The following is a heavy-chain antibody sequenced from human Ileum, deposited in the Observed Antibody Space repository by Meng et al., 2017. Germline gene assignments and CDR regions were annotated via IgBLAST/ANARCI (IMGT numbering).Heavy chain of an antibody. D-gene: IGHD3-10*01. J-gene: IGHJ6*02. Sequence: GESLKISCAASGFTLSTSWMHWVRQAPGKGLVWVSRINRDATITSYAGSVKGRVTISRDIAKNTLFLHMHSLREEDTAVYYCARDPTSGLIGEGGELDVWGQGTTVTVSS. CDR1: GFTLSTSW. V-gene: IGHV3-74*01. CDR2: INRDATIT. CDR3: ARDPTSGLIGEGGELDV.